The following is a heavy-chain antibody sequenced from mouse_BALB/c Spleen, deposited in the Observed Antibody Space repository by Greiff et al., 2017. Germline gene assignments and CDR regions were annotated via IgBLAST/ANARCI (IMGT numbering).Heavy chain of an antibody. CDR1: GYSFTDYI. CDR3: ARQGIHYAMDY. Sequence: EVKLQQTGPELVKPGASVKISCKASGYSFTDYIMLWVKQSHGKSLEWIGNINPYYGSTSYNLKFKGKATLTVDKSSSTAYMQLNSLTSEDSAVYYCARQGIHYAMDYWGQGTSVTVSS. V-gene: IGHV1-39*01. CDR2: INPYYGST. J-gene: IGHJ4*01.